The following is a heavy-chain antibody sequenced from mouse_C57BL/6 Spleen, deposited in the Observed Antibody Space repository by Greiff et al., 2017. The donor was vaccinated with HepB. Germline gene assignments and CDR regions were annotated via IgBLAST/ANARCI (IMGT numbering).Heavy chain of an antibody. V-gene: IGHV1-74*01. CDR1: GYTFTSYW. D-gene: IGHD1-1*01. CDR3: AIGGCYGSRTGFAY. CDR2: IHPSDSDT. J-gene: IGHJ3*01. Sequence: VQLQQPGAELVKPGASVKVSCKASGYTFTSYWMHWVKQRPGQGLEWIGRIHPSDSDTNYNQKFKGKATLTVDKSSSTAYMQLSSLTSEDSAVYYCAIGGCYGSRTGFAYWGQGTLVTVSA.